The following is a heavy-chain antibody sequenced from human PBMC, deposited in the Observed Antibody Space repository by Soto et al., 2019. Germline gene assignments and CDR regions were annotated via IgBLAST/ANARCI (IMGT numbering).Heavy chain of an antibody. CDR1: GGSFSGYI. Sequence: SETLSLTCAVSGGSFSGYIWTWIRQTPGKGLQWIGQINHSGSSIYNPSLRNRVTISTMSNNKFSLELSSVTAADTAVYYCTRGLFSGSSYSGSWYYFDSWGQGTMVT. V-gene: IGHV4-34*01. CDR2: INHSGSS. J-gene: IGHJ4*02. D-gene: IGHD1-26*01. CDR3: TRGLFSGSSYSGSWYYFDS.